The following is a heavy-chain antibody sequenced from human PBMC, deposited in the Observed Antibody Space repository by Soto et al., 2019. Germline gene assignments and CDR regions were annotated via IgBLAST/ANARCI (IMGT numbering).Heavy chain of an antibody. CDR3: AKVSRKGSAIDFDY. CDR1: GYTFSNYD. Sequence: QVQRVQSGAELKKPGASVKVSCKASGYTFSNYDMNWVRQATGQGPEWIGWVNPNNGDTGYAQKFQGRVTLTTDISTTTAYMELTSLRSEDTAIYYCAKVSRKGSAIDFDYWGQGTLITVSS. CDR2: VNPNNGDT. V-gene: IGHV1-8*01. D-gene: IGHD3-10*01. J-gene: IGHJ4*02.